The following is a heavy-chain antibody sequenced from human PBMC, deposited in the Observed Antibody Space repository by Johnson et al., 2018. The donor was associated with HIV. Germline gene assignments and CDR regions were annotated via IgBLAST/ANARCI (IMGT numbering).Heavy chain of an antibody. V-gene: IGHV3-20*04. Sequence: VQLVESGGGVVRPGGSLRLSCAASGFTFDYYDMSWVRQAPGKGLEWVSGINWNGGSRVYADSVKGRFTISRDNAKNSLYLQMNSLRAEDTAVYYCARDRIAAAGHDAFDSWGQGTMVTVSS. CDR2: INWNGGSR. CDR3: ARDRIAAAGHDAFDS. CDR1: GFTFDYYD. J-gene: IGHJ3*02. D-gene: IGHD6-13*01.